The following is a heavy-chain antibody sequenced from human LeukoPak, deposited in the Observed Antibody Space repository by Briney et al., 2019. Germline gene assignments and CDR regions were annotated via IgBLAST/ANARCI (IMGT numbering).Heavy chain of an antibody. J-gene: IGHJ5*02. CDR2: IYHSGST. V-gene: IGHV4-30-2*01. CDR1: GGSISSGSYY. D-gene: IGHD6-6*01. Sequence: SETLSLTCTLSGGSISSGSYYWSWIRQPPGKGLEWIGYIYHSGSTYYNPSLKSRVTISVDRSKNQFSLKLSSVTAADTAVYYCAGVEYSSSVKRFDPWGQGTLVTVSS. CDR3: AGVEYSSSVKRFDP.